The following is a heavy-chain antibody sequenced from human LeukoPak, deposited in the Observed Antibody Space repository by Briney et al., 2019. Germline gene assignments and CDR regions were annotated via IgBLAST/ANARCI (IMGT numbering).Heavy chain of an antibody. J-gene: IGHJ4*02. CDR3: AIATTGRGAFGS. V-gene: IGHV3-7*01. Sequence: GGSLRLSCAASGFTFSDFWMSWVRQAPGKGLECVASTNEAGGDKYYVDSVKGRYTISRDNSKNSLSLQMNSLTAEDTAIYYCAIATTGRGAFGSWGQGTLVSVSS. D-gene: IGHD1-1*01. CDR1: GFTFSDFW. CDR2: TNEAGGDK.